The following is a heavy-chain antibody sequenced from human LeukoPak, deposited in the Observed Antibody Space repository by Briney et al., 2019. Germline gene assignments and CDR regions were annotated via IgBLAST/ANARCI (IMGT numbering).Heavy chain of an antibody. D-gene: IGHD1-26*01. Sequence: ASVKVSCRASGYTVTSYYMHWVRQAPGQGLEWMGILNPSGGSTSYAQKFQGRATLTRATSTSTVYMELSSLRSEDTAVYYCARERYSGSYYNWGQGTLVTVSS. CDR3: ARERYSGSYYN. V-gene: IGHV1-46*01. CDR1: GYTVTSYY. J-gene: IGHJ4*02. CDR2: LNPSGGST.